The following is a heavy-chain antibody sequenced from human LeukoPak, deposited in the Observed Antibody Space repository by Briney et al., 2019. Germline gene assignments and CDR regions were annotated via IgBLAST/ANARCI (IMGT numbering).Heavy chain of an antibody. CDR2: INPHSGAT. D-gene: IGHD3-22*01. CDR3: ARTHYYDHSNYYMDV. CDR1: GYTFTSYY. J-gene: IGHJ6*03. V-gene: IGHV1-2*02. Sequence: ASVKVSCKASGYTFTSYYMHWVRQAPGQGLELMGWINPHSGATNYAQKFQDRVTMTRDTSISTAFVELTSLRSDDTAVYYCARTHYYDHSNYYMDVWGTGTTVTVSS.